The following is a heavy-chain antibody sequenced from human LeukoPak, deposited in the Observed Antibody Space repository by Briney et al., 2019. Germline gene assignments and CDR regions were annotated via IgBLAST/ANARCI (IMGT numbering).Heavy chain of an antibody. CDR3: ARDQDTSGPLGY. CDR1: GFTFSSYA. D-gene: IGHD6-19*01. CDR2: ISGSGGST. V-gene: IGHV3-23*01. Sequence: GGSLRLSCAASGFTFSSYAMSWVRQAPGKGLEWVSAISGSGGSTYYADSVKGRFTISRDNAKNSLYLQMNSLRAEDTAVYYCARDQDTSGPLGYWGQGTLVTVSS. J-gene: IGHJ4*02.